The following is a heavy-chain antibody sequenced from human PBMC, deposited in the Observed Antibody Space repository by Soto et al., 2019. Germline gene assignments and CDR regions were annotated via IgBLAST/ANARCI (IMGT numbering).Heavy chain of an antibody. Sequence: PGGSLRLSGAASGFTFSSYSMNWVRQAPGKGLEWVSSISSSSSYIYYADSVKGRFTISRDNAKNSLYLQMNSLRAEDTAVYYSARFQNYYDSSGRPTYGMDVWGQGTTVTVSS. CDR1: GFTFSSYS. D-gene: IGHD3-22*01. J-gene: IGHJ6*02. V-gene: IGHV3-21*01. CDR2: ISSSSSYI. CDR3: ARFQNYYDSSGRPTYGMDV.